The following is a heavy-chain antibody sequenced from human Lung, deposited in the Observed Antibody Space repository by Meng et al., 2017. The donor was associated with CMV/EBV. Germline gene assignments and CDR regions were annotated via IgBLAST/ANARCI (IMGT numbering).Heavy chain of an antibody. CDR2: TYYRSKWYD. Sequence: LRLXCAISGDSVSSNSAAWNWIRQSPSRGLEWLGRTYYRSKWYDDYAMAVKSRITINPDTSKNQFSLQLNPVTPEDTAVYYCARDYYDSGAYYYTEEYYHGLDVWGQGTTVTVSS. CDR3: ARDYYDSGAYYYTEEYYHGLDV. V-gene: IGHV6-1*01. J-gene: IGHJ6*02. CDR1: GDSVSSNSAA. D-gene: IGHD3-22*01.